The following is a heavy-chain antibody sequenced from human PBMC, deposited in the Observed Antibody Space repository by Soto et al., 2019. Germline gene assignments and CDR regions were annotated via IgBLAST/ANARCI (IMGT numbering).Heavy chain of an antibody. V-gene: IGHV1-3*05. CDR3: ARDRFGDY. CDR2: INAGNGNT. D-gene: IGHD3-10*01. CDR1: GYTFTSYA. Sequence: QVQLVQSGAEEKKPGDSVKVSCKASGYTFTSYAMHWVRQAPGQWLEWMGGINAGNGNTKYSQRFQGRVTITRDTSARTAYMELSSLRSEDTAVYYCARDRFGDYWGQGTLVTVSS. J-gene: IGHJ4*02.